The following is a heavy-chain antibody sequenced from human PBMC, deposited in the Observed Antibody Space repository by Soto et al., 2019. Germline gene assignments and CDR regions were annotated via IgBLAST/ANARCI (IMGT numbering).Heavy chain of an antibody. CDR1: GFTFTRYS. Sequence: LRLSCAASGFTFTRYSMNWVRQAPGKGLEWVSSISSTTNYIYYADSMKGRFTVSRDNAKNSVYLEMNSLSAEDTAVYYCARESEDLTSNFDYWGQGTLVTVSS. J-gene: IGHJ4*02. CDR2: ISSTTNYI. V-gene: IGHV3-21*01. CDR3: ARESEDLTSNFDY.